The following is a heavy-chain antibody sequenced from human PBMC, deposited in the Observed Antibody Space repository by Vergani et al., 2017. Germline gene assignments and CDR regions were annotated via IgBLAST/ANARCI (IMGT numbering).Heavy chain of an antibody. J-gene: IGHJ3*02. CDR1: GGSISSYY. D-gene: IGHD3-16*02. V-gene: IGHV4-59*01. CDR2: IYYSGST. Sequence: QVQLQESGPGLVKPSETLSLTCTVSGGSISSYYCSWIRQPPGKGLEWIGYIYYSGSTNYNPSLKSRVTISVDTSKNQFSLKLSSVTAADTAVYYCASHMITFGGVIASLDAFDIWGQGTMVTVSS. CDR3: ASHMITFGGVIASLDAFDI.